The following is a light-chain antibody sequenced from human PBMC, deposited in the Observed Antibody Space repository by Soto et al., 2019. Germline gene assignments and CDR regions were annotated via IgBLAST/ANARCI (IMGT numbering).Light chain of an antibody. Sequence: QSALTQPPSASGSPGQSVTISCTGTSSDVGGYKYVSWYQQHPGKAPKLMIYEVSKRPSGVPDRFSGSKSGNTASLTVSGLQAEDEADYYCSSYTSSSTLVYVFGTGTKVTVL. CDR1: SSDVGGYKY. CDR2: EVS. J-gene: IGLJ1*01. CDR3: SSYTSSSTLVYV. V-gene: IGLV2-8*01.